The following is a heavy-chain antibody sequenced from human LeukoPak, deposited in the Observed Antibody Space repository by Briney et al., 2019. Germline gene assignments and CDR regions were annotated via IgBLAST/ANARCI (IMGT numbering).Heavy chain of an antibody. D-gene: IGHD3-3*01. CDR1: GFTFTSDS. CDR3: ARDRSGYANDAFDF. CDR2: LSYGGTNK. V-gene: IGHV3-30-3*01. J-gene: IGHJ3*01. Sequence: PGGSLRLSCAASGFTFTSDSMNWVRQAPGKGLEWVAVLSYGGTNKYYADSVKGRFTISRDNSKNTMFLQMNSLRAEDTAVYHCARDRSGYANDAFDFWGQGTMVTVSS.